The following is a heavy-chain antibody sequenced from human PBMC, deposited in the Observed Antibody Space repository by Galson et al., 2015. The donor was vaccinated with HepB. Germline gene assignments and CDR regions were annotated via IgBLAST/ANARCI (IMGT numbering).Heavy chain of an antibody. J-gene: IGHJ5*02. CDR2: IFHSGRT. CDR3: ARESEQQLELRFDP. Sequence: TLSLTCTVSGYSISSGYYWGWIRQPPGKGLEWIGSIFHSGRTYYNPSLKSRVTISVDTSNKQFSLNLRSVTAADTAVYYCARESEQQLELRFDPWGQGTLVTVSS. D-gene: IGHD6-13*01. V-gene: IGHV4-38-2*02. CDR1: GYSISSGYY.